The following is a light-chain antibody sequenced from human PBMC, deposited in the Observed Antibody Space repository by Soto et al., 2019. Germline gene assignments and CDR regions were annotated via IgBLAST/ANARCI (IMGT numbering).Light chain of an antibody. V-gene: IGKV3-20*01. Sequence: EIVSTQSPGTLSLSPGERATLSCRASQSVSSSYLAWYQQKPGQAPRLLIYAASSRATGIPDRFSGSGSGTDFTLTISRLEPEDLAVYYCQQYGSSPYTFGQGTKLEIK. CDR1: QSVSSSY. CDR2: AAS. J-gene: IGKJ2*01. CDR3: QQYGSSPYT.